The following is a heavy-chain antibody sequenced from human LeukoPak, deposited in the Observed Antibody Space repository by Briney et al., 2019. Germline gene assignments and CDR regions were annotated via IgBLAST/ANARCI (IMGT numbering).Heavy chain of an antibody. Sequence: ASVTVSCKASGYTFTGYYMHWVRQAPGQGLEWMGWINPNSGGTNYAQKFQGRVTMTRDTSISTAYMELSRLRSGDTAVYYCARGDDPPPYYYYYGMDVWGQGTTVTVSS. CDR1: GYTFTGYY. CDR3: ARGDDPPPYYYYYGMDV. D-gene: IGHD3-3*01. V-gene: IGHV1-2*02. CDR2: INPNSGGT. J-gene: IGHJ6*02.